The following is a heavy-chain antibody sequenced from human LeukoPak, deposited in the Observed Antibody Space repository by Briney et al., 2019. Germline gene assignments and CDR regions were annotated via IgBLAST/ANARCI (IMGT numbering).Heavy chain of an antibody. CDR2: IKLDGSET. V-gene: IGHV3-7*01. CDR3: ARDNPEGGY. D-gene: IGHD1-14*01. Sequence: GGSLRLSCAASGFTFSSYWMNWVRQAPGKGLEWVANIKLDGSETYYTDSVKGRFTISRDNAKNSLYLQMTSLRADDTAVYYCARDNPEGGYWGQGTLVTVSS. J-gene: IGHJ4*02. CDR1: GFTFSSYW.